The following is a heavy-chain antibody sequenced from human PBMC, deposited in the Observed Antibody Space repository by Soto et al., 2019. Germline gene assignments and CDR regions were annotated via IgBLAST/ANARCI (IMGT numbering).Heavy chain of an antibody. CDR2: ISPDGSGT. V-gene: IGHV3-74*01. CDR1: GFTFSSSW. D-gene: IGHD5-18*01. J-gene: IGHJ5*02. Sequence: GGSLRLSCAASGFTFSSSWMHWVRQAPGKGLVWVSRISPDGSGTDYADSVEARFSISRDNVKNTLYLQMNSLRDEDTAVYYCARGVLNRYGFGDPWGQGTLVTVSS. CDR3: ARGVLNRYGFGDP.